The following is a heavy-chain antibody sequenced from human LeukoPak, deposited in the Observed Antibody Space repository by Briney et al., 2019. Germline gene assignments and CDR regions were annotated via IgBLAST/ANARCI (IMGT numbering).Heavy chain of an antibody. CDR2: ISSSSSYI. J-gene: IGHJ5*02. CDR1: GFTFSSYS. Sequence: GGSLRLSCAASGFTFSSYSMNWVRQAPGKGLEWVSSISSSSSYIYYADSVKGRFTISRDNAKNSLYLQMNSLRAEDTAVYYCARAGDIVVVPAANNWFDPWGQGTLVTASS. V-gene: IGHV3-21*01. CDR3: ARAGDIVVVPAANNWFDP. D-gene: IGHD2-2*01.